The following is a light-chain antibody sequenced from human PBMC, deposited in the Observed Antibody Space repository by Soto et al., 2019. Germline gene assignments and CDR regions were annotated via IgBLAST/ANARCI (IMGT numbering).Light chain of an antibody. CDR2: DVS. J-gene: IGLJ2*01. Sequence: QSALTQPRSVSGSPGQSVTISCTGTRSDVGGYHYVSWYQQHPGKAPKLILYDVSRRPSGVPDRFSGSKSGNTASLTISGLQAEDEADYHCCSYAGSFVIFGGGTKLTVL. CDR3: CSYAGSFVI. V-gene: IGLV2-11*01. CDR1: RSDVGGYHY.